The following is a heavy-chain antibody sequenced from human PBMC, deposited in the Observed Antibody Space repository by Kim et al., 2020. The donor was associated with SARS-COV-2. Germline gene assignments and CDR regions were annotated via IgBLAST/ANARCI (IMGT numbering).Heavy chain of an antibody. CDR1: GYTFTSYY. D-gene: IGHD6-13*01. J-gene: IGHJ6*02. CDR2: INPSGGST. CDR3: ARDYSSSWYQYYYYGMDV. Sequence: ASVKVSCKASGYTFTSYYMHWVRQAPGQGLEWMGIINPSGGSTSYAQKFQGRVTMTRDTSTSTVYMELSSLRSEDTAVYYCARDYSSSWYQYYYYGMDVWGQGTTVTVSS. V-gene: IGHV1-46*01.